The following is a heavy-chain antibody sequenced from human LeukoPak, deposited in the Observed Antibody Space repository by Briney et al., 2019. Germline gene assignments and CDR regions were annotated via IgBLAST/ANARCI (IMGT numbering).Heavy chain of an antibody. J-gene: IGHJ5*02. CDR2: ISAYNGNT. D-gene: IGHD3-16*01. V-gene: IGHV1-18*01. CDR3: ARDPTGGVHQNWFDP. CDR1: GYTFTSYG. Sequence: ASVKVSCKASGYTFTSYGISWVRQAPGQGLEWMGWISAYNGNTNYAQKLQGRVTMTTDTSTSTAYMELRSLRSDDTAVYYCARDPTGGVHQNWFDPWGQGTLVTVSS.